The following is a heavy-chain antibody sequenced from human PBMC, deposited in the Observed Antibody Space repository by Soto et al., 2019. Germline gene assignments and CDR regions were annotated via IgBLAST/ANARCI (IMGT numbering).Heavy chain of an antibody. J-gene: IGHJ4*02. CDR2: ISGSGYST. CDR1: GLTFDSYA. Sequence: PGGSLRLSCAASGLTFDSYAMRRVRPAPGKGLEWVSGISGSGYSTYYADSVKGRFTISRDNPMNNLYLQMNSLRADDTAGFYFVTDFKAYVGFNNFEYWGQGALVTVSS. D-gene: IGHD2-8*01. CDR3: VTDFKAYVGFNNFEY. V-gene: IGHV3-23*01.